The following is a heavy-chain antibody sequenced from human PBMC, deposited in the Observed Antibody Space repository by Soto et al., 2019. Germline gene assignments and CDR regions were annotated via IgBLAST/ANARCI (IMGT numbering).Heavy chain of an antibody. CDR1: GFTFSSYG. CDR3: AKSDLVLKR. D-gene: IGHD2-8*01. Sequence: QVQLVESGGGVVQPGRSLRLSCAASGFTFSSYGMHWVRQAPGKGLEWVAVISYDGSNKYYADSVKGRFTISRDNSKNTLYLQMNSLRAEDTAVYYCAKSDLVLKRWGQGTLVTVSS. V-gene: IGHV3-30*18. CDR2: ISYDGSNK. J-gene: IGHJ4*02.